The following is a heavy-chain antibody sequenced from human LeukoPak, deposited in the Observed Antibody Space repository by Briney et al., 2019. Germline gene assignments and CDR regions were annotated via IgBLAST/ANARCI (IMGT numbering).Heavy chain of an antibody. CDR1: GGSISSSSYF. CDR2: IYYSGST. Sequence: PSETLSLTCTVSGGSISSSSYFWGWIRQPPGKGLEWIGSIYYSGSTYYNPSLKSRVTISVDTSKNQFSLKLSSVTAADTAVYYCARHPYGLCWFDPWGQGTLVTVSS. D-gene: IGHD2-21*01. V-gene: IGHV4-39*01. J-gene: IGHJ5*02. CDR3: ARHPYGLCWFDP.